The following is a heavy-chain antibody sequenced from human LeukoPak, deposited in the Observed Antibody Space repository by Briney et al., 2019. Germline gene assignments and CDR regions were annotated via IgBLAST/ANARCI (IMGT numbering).Heavy chain of an antibody. V-gene: IGHV3-23*01. J-gene: IGHJ4*02. CDR2: ISESGGST. CDR1: GFTFSDYY. D-gene: IGHD3-10*01. Sequence: GGSLRLSCAASGFTFSDYYMSWVRQAPGKGLEWVSGISESGGSTYYADSVKGRFTSSRDNSKNTLYLQMNNLRAEDTAAYYCAKGSFWGQGTLVTVSS. CDR3: AKGSF.